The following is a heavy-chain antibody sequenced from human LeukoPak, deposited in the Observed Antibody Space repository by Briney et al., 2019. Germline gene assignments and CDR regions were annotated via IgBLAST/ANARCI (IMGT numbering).Heavy chain of an antibody. J-gene: IGHJ6*02. CDR3: ARGHSTSSPYFCNGMDV. CDR1: GGSISSGSYW. Sequence: SETLSLTCTVAGGSISSGSYWWTWIRQDPVKGLEWIGYIYYSGNTYYNPSLRSRVNISVDTSKNQFSLNLNSVTAADTAVYFCARGHSTSSPYFCNGMDVWGQGTTVTVSS. V-gene: IGHV4-31*03. CDR2: IYYSGNT. D-gene: IGHD6-6*01.